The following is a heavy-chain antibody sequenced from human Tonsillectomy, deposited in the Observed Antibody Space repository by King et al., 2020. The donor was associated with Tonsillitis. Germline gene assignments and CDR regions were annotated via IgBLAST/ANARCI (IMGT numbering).Heavy chain of an antibody. CDR3: ARDPVYCSGSSCNEYAFDI. J-gene: IGHJ3*02. CDR2: IYYSGST. D-gene: IGHD2-15*01. Sequence: QLQESGPGLVKPSETLSLTCTVSGGSISTYYWSWIRQPPGKGLEWIGYIYYSGSTNYNPSLKSRVTISVDTSKNQFSLKLSSVTAADTAVYYCARDPVYCSGSSCNEYAFDIWGQGTMVTVSS. V-gene: IGHV4-59*01. CDR1: GGSISTYY.